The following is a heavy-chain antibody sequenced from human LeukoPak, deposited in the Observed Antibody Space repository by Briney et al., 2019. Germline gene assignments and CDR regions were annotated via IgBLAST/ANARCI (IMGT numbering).Heavy chain of an antibody. CDR1: GFTFDDYA. CDR2: ISWNSGRI. D-gene: IGHD3-16*01. V-gene: IGHV3-9*01. CDR3: AKDFYRLGEFDAFDN. J-gene: IGHJ3*02. Sequence: GRSLRLSCTASGFTFDDYAMHWVRQAPGKGLEWVSGISWNSGRIGYADSVKGRFTISRDNAKNSLYLQMNSLRVEDTALYYCAKDFYRLGEFDAFDNWGQGTMVTVSS.